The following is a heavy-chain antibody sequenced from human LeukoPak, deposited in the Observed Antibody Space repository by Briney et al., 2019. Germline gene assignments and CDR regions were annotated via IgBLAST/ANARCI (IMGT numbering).Heavy chain of an antibody. V-gene: IGHV3-30*02. CDR1: GFTFSSYG. Sequence: GGSLRLSCAASGFTFSSYGMHWVRQAPGKGLEWLAYIRYDGSNKYYGDSVMGRLTISRDNSKNTLYLRMNSLRAEDTAVYYCAKAEEWRSGRSPDFWGQGTLVTVSS. CDR3: AKAEEWRSGRSPDF. D-gene: IGHD3-3*01. J-gene: IGHJ4*02. CDR2: IRYDGSNK.